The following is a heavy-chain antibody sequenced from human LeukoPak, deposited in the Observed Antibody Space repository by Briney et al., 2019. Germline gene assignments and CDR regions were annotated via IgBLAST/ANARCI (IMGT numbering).Heavy chain of an antibody. CDR2: IYHSGST. J-gene: IGHJ6*03. Sequence: SETLSLTCAVSGYSISSGYYWGWIRQPPGKGLEWIGSIYHSGSTYYNPSLKSRVTISVDTSKNQFSLKLSSLTAAAKAVYYWTRHDRVLRSCYPYYYYYMDVWGKGTTVTVSS. CDR1: GYSISSGYY. V-gene: IGHV4-38-2*01. D-gene: IGHD3-16*01. CDR3: TRHDRVLRSCYPYYYYYMDV.